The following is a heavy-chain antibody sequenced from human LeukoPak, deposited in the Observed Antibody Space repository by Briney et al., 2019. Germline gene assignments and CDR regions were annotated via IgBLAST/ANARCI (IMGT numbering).Heavy chain of an antibody. J-gene: IGHJ4*02. CDR3: ARETGDSSGWHGDY. D-gene: IGHD6-19*01. CDR1: VYTFTSYG. CDR2: ISANNGNT. V-gene: IGHV1-18*01. Sequence: ASVKVSCKASVYTFTSYGFSWVRQAPGQGLEGMGWISANNGNTYYAQNLQGRVTMTTDTSATTAYMEVRSLGFDDTAVYYCARETGDSSGWHGDYWGQGTLVTVSS.